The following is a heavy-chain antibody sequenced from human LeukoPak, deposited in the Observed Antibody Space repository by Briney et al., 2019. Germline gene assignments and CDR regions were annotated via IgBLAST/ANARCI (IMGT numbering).Heavy chain of an antibody. D-gene: IGHD3-10*02. Sequence: GGSLRLSCAASGFTFSSYEMNWVRQAPGKGLEWVSYISSSGSTIYYAHSVKGRFTISRDNAKNSLYLQMNSLRAEDTAVYYCAELGITMIGGVWGKGTTVTVSS. CDR1: GFTFSSYE. V-gene: IGHV3-48*03. CDR2: ISSSGSTI. CDR3: AELGITMIGGV. J-gene: IGHJ6*04.